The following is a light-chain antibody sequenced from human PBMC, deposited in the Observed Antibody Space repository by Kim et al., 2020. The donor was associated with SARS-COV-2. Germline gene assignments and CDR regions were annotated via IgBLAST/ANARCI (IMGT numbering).Light chain of an antibody. J-gene: IGLJ3*02. CDR3: QSSDSSDTFWV. CDR1: ALPNQY. V-gene: IGLV3-25*03. CDR2: EDT. Sequence: PGQTARITCSGDALPNQYAYWYQQKPGQAPVLVIYEDTERPSGIPERFSGSTSGTTVTLTISGVQAEDEADYYCQSSDSSDTFWVFGGGTKVTVL.